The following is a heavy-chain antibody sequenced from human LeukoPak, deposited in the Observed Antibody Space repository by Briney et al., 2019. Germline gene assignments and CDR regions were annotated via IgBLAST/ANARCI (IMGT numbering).Heavy chain of an antibody. CDR2: INNDGSST. CDR1: GFTFTSYW. D-gene: IGHD1-1*01. CDR3: VRESRPGGAMGLYHNLDY. V-gene: IGHV3-74*01. Sequence: GGSLRLSCTASGFTFTSYWMQWVRQAPGKGLVWVSCINNDGSSTNYADSVKGRFTISRDNTKNLLFLEMNNLRGDDTAIYYCVRESRPGGAMGLYHNLDYWGQGTLVTVSS. J-gene: IGHJ4*02.